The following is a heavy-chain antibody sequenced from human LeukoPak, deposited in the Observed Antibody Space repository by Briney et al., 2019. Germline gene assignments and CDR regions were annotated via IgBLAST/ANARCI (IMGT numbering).Heavy chain of an antibody. CDR2: IYSGGST. CDR3: ASRALAGEFDY. Sequence: GGSLRLSCAASGFTVSSNYMSWVRQAPGKGLEGVSVIYSGGSTYYADSVKGRFTISRDNSKNTLYLQMNSLRAEDTAVYYCASRALAGEFDYWGQGTLVTVSS. D-gene: IGHD1-1*01. J-gene: IGHJ4*02. V-gene: IGHV3-53*01. CDR1: GFTVSSNY.